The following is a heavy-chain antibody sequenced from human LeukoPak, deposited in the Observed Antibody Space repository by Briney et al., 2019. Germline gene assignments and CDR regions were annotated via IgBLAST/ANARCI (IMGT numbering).Heavy chain of an antibody. J-gene: IGHJ4*02. D-gene: IGHD5-18*01. Sequence: GGSLRLSCAASGFTFSSYEMNWVRQAPGKGLEWVSYIISSGSTIYYADSVKGRFTISRDNAKNSLYLQMNSLRAEDTAVYDCARVVDTHFDYWGQGTLVTVSS. CDR3: ARVVDTHFDY. CDR1: GFTFSSYE. CDR2: IISSGSTI. V-gene: IGHV3-48*03.